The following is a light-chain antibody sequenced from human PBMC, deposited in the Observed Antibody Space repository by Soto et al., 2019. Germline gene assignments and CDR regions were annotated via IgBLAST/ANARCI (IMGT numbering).Light chain of an antibody. CDR1: SSDVGDYKS. J-gene: IGLJ2*01. CDR2: EVS. CDR3: SSYINTNTLV. Sequence: QSALTQPASVSGSPGQSIAISCSETSSDVGDYKSVSWYQQHPGKLPKLVIFEVSNRPSGVSNRFSGSKSGNTASLTISGLQAEDEADYYCSSYINTNTLVFGGGTKLTVL. V-gene: IGLV2-14*03.